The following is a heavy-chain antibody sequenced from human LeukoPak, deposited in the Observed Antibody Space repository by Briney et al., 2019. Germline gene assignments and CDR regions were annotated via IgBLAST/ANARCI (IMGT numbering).Heavy chain of an antibody. D-gene: IGHD3-22*01. CDR2: ISYDGSNK. CDR1: GFTFSSYG. J-gene: IGHJ4*02. Sequence: PGGSLRLSCVASGFTFSSYGMHWVRQAPGKGLEWVAVISYDGSNKYYADSVKGRFTISRDNSKNTLYLQMNSLRAEDTAVYYCAKGEYYYDSSGYYGFWGQGTLVTVSS. V-gene: IGHV3-30*18. CDR3: AKGEYYYDSSGYYGF.